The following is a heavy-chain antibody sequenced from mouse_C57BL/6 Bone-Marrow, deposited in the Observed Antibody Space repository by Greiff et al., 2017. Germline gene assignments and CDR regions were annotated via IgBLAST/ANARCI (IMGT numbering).Heavy chain of an antibody. Sequence: DVMLVESGGDLVKPGGSLKLSCAASGFTFSSYGMSWVRQTPDKRLEWVATISSGGSYTYYPDSVKGRFTISRDNAKNTLYLQMSSLESEETAMYYCARQITSFDYWGQGTTLTVSS. D-gene: IGHD1-1*01. V-gene: IGHV5-6*02. CDR3: ARQITSFDY. CDR2: ISSGGSYT. CDR1: GFTFSSYG. J-gene: IGHJ2*01.